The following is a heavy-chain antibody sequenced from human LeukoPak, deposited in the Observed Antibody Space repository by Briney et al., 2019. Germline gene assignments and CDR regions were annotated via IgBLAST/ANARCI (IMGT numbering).Heavy chain of an antibody. D-gene: IGHD3-3*01. J-gene: IGHJ4*02. CDR2: ISYDGSNK. Sequence: PGRSLGLSCAASGFTFSSYAMHWVRQAPGKGLEWVAVISYDGSNKYYADSVKGRFTISRDNSKNTLYLQMNSLRAEDTAVYYCARDWRATTAYFDYWGQGTLVTVSS. CDR3: ARDWRATTAYFDY. CDR1: GFTFSSYA. V-gene: IGHV3-30-3*01.